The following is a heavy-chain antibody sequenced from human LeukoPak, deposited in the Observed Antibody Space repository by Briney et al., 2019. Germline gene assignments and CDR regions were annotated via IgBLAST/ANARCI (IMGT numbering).Heavy chain of an antibody. J-gene: IGHJ4*02. CDR1: GVTSSSNG. CDR3: AKLVGEGFDY. D-gene: IGHD3-10*01. V-gene: IGHV3-30*18. CDR2: IIYDGSNK. Sequence: GGSLMLFCAASGVTSSSNGMHWGRHPPGEGLEWVAAIIYDGSNKFYADSVKGRFTISKDNCKNKLYLQMNSVRAEDTAVYCGAKLVGEGFDYLVQGTLVTVSS.